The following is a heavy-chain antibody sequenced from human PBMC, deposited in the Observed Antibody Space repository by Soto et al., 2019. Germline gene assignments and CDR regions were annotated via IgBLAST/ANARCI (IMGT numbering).Heavy chain of an antibody. D-gene: IGHD3-22*01. CDR1: GYTFTSYF. Sequence: ASVKVSCKASGYTFTSYFIQWVRQAPGQGLEWVGIINPNDGTTSYAQKFQGRATMTRDTSTSTVYMDLSSLRSEDTAVYYCAIVLTVTYYYDSSGYYHYDYWGQGTPVTVSS. CDR3: AIVLTVTYYYDSSGYYHYDY. J-gene: IGHJ4*02. CDR2: INPNDGTT. V-gene: IGHV1-46*01.